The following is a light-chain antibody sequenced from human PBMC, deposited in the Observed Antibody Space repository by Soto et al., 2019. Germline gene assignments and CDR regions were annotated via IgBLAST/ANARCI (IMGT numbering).Light chain of an antibody. Sequence: DIQMTQSPSSLSASVGDRVTITCRASQSISSYLNWYQQKPGKAPKLLIYAASSLQSGVPSRFSGSRSGTDFTLTISSLQPEYFATYYCQQSYSTPPSFGQGTKLEIK. CDR2: AAS. CDR1: QSISSY. V-gene: IGKV1-39*01. CDR3: QQSYSTPPS. J-gene: IGKJ2*01.